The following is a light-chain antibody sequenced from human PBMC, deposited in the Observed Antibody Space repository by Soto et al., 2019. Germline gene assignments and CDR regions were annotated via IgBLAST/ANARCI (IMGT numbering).Light chain of an antibody. CDR1: SSNIGSNT. V-gene: IGLV1-44*01. Sequence: QSVLTQPPSASGTPGQRVTISCSGSSSNIGSNTVNWYQQLPGTATKXXIYTNDQRPSGVPDRFXGYXXXXXXXXXISGLQSEDEADYCCAAWDESLNGDVFATGTKLNVL. CDR2: TND. CDR3: AAWDESLNGDV. J-gene: IGLJ1*01.